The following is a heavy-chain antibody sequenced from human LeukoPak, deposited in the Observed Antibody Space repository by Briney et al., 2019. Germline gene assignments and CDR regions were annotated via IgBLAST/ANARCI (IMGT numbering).Heavy chain of an antibody. D-gene: IGHD3-3*01. CDR3: ARGRDFWSGYD. Sequence: SETLSLTCTVSGGSISSYYWSWIRQPPGKGLEWIGYIYYSGSTNYNPSLKSRVTISVDTSKNQFSLKLSSVTAADTAVYYCARGRDFWSGYDLGQGTLVTVSS. CDR1: GGSISSYY. CDR2: IYYSGST. V-gene: IGHV4-59*08. J-gene: IGHJ4*02.